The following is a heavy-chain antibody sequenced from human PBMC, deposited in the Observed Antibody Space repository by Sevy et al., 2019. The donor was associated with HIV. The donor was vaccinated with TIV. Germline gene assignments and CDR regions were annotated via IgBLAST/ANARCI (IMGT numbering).Heavy chain of an antibody. D-gene: IGHD2-15*01. Sequence: GGSLRLSCVVSGFNFSDYYMTWIRQAPGKGLEWLSYISGPTGITYYADAVKGRFTISRDYAKNSLYLQMNSLRADDTAKYYCARAAGVVVDGKGGHFDYWGQGALVTVSS. CDR3: ARAAGVVVDGKGGHFDY. V-gene: IGHV3-11*01. J-gene: IGHJ4*02. CDR1: GFNFSDYY. CDR2: ISGPTGIT.